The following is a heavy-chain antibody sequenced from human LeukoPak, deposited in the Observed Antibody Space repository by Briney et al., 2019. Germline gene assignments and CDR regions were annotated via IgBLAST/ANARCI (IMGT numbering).Heavy chain of an antibody. J-gene: IGHJ4*02. CDR1: GFTFSSYG. V-gene: IGHV3-23*01. CDR3: AKARGISRLPIDY. CDR2: ISGSGGST. Sequence: GGSLRLSCAASGFTFSSYGMSWVRQAPGKGLEWVSAISGSGGSTYYADSVKGRFTISRDNSKNTLYLQMNSLRAEDTAVYYCAKARGISRLPIDYWGQGTLVTVSS. D-gene: IGHD1-26*01.